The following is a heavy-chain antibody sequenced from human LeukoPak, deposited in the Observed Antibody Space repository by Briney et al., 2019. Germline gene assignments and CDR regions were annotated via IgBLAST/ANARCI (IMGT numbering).Heavy chain of an antibody. CDR3: AHLMIAGPHDAFDI. V-gene: IGHV2-5*02. CDR1: SLSTSGEG. J-gene: IGHJ3*02. CDR2: IYWDDDK. D-gene: IGHD3-22*01. Sequence: SLSTSGEGVGWIRQPPGKALEWLALIYWDDDKRYSPSLQSRLTITKDTSKNQVVLTMTNMDPADTATYYCAHLMIAGPHDAFDIWGQGTMVTVSS.